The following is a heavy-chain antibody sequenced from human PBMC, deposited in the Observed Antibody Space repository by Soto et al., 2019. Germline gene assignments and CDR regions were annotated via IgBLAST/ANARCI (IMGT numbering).Heavy chain of an antibody. J-gene: IGHJ6*02. CDR3: ARSGGYYYYGMDV. CDR2: TYYSGST. D-gene: IGHD3-10*01. V-gene: IGHV4-30-4*01. CDR1: GDSIRSCDYY. Sequence: QVHLEESGPGLVKPSQTLSLTCTGLGDSIRSCDYYGNWIRQPPGRGLEWIGCTYYSGSTYYNPSLKSRLTMSVDTSKNQFALRLSSVIAADTAVYYCARSGGYYYYGMDVWGQGTTVIVSS.